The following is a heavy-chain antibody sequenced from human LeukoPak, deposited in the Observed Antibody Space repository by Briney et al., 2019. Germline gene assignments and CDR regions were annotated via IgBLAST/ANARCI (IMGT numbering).Heavy chain of an antibody. V-gene: IGHV4-59*12. J-gene: IGHJ5*02. Sequence: SETLSLTCTVSGGSISSYYWSWIRQPPGKGLEWIGYMYYNRSTNYNPSLKSRVTISVDTSKNQFSLNLSSVTAADSAVYYCARCDDWLAPWGQGTLVTVSS. CDR3: ARCDDWLAP. CDR1: GGSISSYY. CDR2: MYYNRST.